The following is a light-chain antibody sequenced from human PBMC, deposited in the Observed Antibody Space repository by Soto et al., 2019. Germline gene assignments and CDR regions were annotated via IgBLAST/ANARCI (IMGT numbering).Light chain of an antibody. Sequence: EIVMTQSQATLSVSPGERATLSCRASQSVSSNLAWYQQKPGQAPRLLIYDAATRATGIPDRFSGSGSGTEFTRTISSLQSEDFAVYYCQQYDNWPPYTFGQGTKLEIK. V-gene: IGKV3-15*01. CDR2: DAA. CDR3: QQYDNWPPYT. CDR1: QSVSSN. J-gene: IGKJ2*01.